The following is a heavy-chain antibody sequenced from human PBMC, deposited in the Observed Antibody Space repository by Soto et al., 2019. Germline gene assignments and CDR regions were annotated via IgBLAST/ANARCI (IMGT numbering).Heavy chain of an antibody. CDR3: ARDHYGDYIFDY. J-gene: IGHJ4*02. V-gene: IGHV3-48*02. D-gene: IGHD4-17*01. Sequence: GGSLRLSWAASGFTFSSYSMNWVRQAPGKGLEWVSYISSGTTTIYYADSVKGRFTISRDNAKNSLYLQMNSLRDEDTAVYYCARDHYGDYIFDYWGQGTLVTVSS. CDR1: GFTFSSYS. CDR2: ISSGTTTI.